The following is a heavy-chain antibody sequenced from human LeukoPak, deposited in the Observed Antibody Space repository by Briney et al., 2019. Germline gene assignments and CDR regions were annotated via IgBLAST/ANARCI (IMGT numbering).Heavy chain of an antibody. CDR1: GFTFSSYA. V-gene: IGHV3-30-3*01. CDR3: ARSSTSSYYFDY. Sequence: PGGSLRLSCAASGFTFSSYAMHWVRQAPGKGLEWVAVISYDGSNKYYADSVKGRFTISRDNSKNTLYLQMNSLRAEDTAVYYCARSSTSSYYFDYWGQGTLVTVSS. CDR2: ISYDGSNK. J-gene: IGHJ4*02. D-gene: IGHD2-2*01.